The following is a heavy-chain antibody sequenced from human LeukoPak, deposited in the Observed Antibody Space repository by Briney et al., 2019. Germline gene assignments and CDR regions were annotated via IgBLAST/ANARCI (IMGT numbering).Heavy chain of an antibody. D-gene: IGHD3-3*01. V-gene: IGHV4-38-2*02. CDR1: GYSISSGYY. CDR2: IYHSGST. J-gene: IGHJ4*02. Sequence: ASETLSLTCTASGYSISSGYYWGWIRQPPGKGLEWIGSIYHSGSTHFNPSLKSRVTISVDTSKNQFSLKLSSVTAADTAVYYCATYYTIFDPFDYWGQGTLVTVSS. CDR3: ATYYTIFDPFDY.